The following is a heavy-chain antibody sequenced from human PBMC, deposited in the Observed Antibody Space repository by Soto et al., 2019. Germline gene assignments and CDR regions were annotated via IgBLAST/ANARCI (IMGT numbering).Heavy chain of an antibody. D-gene: IGHD6-6*01. CDR3: ARVRSSSSNWFDP. V-gene: IGHV4-59*01. CDR1: GGSISSYY. CDR2: IYYSGST. J-gene: IGHJ5*02. Sequence: KASETLSLTCTVSGGSISSYYWSWIRQPPGKGLEWIGYIYYSGSTNYNPSLKSRVTISVDTSKNQFSLKLSSVTAADTAVYYCARVRSSSSNWFDPWGQGTLVTVSS.